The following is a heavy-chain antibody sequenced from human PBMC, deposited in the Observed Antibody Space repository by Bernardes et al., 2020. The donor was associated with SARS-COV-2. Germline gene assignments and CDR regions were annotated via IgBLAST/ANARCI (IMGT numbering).Heavy chain of an antibody. V-gene: IGHV3-23*01. CDR3: ARDQIKVLYESGGYYD. J-gene: IGHJ4*02. CDR1: GFTFNLYA. CDR2: INGDDGSA. Sequence: GGSLRLSCAGSGFTFNLYAMTWVRQAPGRGLEWVASINGDDGSAYYADSVKGRFTISRDNFNNILFLQMNNLRADDTALYYCARDQIKVLYESGGYYDWSQGTKITGSS. D-gene: IGHD3-22*01.